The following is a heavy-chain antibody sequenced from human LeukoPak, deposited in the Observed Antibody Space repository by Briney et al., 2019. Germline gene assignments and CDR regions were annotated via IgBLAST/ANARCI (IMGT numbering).Heavy chain of an antibody. Sequence: GGSLRLSYAASGFTFSSYAMSWVRQAPGKGLEWVSAISGSGGSTYYADSVKGRFTISRDNSKNTLYLQMNSLRAEDTAVYYCAKGGQQLVHYYGMDVWGQGTTVTVSS. D-gene: IGHD6-6*01. V-gene: IGHV3-23*01. J-gene: IGHJ6*02. CDR3: AKGGQQLVHYYGMDV. CDR1: GFTFSSYA. CDR2: ISGSGGST.